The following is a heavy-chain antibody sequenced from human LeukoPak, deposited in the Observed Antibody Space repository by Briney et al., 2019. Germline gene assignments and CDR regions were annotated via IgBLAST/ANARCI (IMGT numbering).Heavy chain of an antibody. Sequence: PGGSLRLSCAASGFTFSTYSMNWVRQAPGKGLEWVSSISSSSSYIYYADSVRGRFTISRDNAKNSLYLQMNSLRAEDTAVYYCASEYSSSSGDDYWGQGTLVTVSS. D-gene: IGHD6-6*01. CDR1: GFTFSTYS. J-gene: IGHJ4*02. CDR2: ISSSSSYI. CDR3: ASEYSSSSGDDY. V-gene: IGHV3-21*01.